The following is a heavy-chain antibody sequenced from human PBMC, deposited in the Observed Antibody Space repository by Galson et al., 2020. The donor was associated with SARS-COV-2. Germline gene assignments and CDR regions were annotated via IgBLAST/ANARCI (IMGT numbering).Heavy chain of an antibody. J-gene: IGHJ6*02. D-gene: IGHD6-19*01. Sequence: ASVKVSCKVSGYTLTELSMHWVRQAPGKGLEWMGGFDPEDGETIYAQKFQGRVTMTEDTSTDTAYMELSSLRSEDTAVYYCATEPAVAGTPNGYHYYYGMDVWGQGTTVTVSS. CDR1: GYTLTELS. V-gene: IGHV1-24*01. CDR2: FDPEDGET. CDR3: ATEPAVAGTPNGYHYYYGMDV.